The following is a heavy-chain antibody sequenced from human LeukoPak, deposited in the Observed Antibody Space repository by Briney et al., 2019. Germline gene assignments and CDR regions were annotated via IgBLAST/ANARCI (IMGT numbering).Heavy chain of an antibody. CDR2: ISSNGATT. Sequence: GGSLRLSCSASGFTFNRFYLHWVRQAPGKGLEFVSHISSNGATTYYADSVKGRFTISRDNSKNTLYLQMNSLRAEDTAVYYCVRDESSGSLHFDYWGQGALVTVSS. D-gene: IGHD6-19*01. J-gene: IGHJ4*02. CDR3: VRDESSGSLHFDY. CDR1: GFTFNRFY. V-gene: IGHV3-64*04.